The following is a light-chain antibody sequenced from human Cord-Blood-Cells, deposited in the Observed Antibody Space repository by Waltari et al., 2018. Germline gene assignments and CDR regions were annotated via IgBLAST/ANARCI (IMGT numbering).Light chain of an antibody. J-gene: IGLJ1*01. Sequence: QSALTPPASVSGSPGQSITITCTGTSSAVGTYKLFSWYHQHPGKAPKSMIYEVSKRPSGVSNRFSGSKSGNTASLTISGLQAEDEADYYCCSYAGSSTFGHYVFGTGTKVTVL. CDR2: EVS. CDR3: CSYAGSSTFGHYV. CDR1: SSAVGTYKL. V-gene: IGLV2-23*02.